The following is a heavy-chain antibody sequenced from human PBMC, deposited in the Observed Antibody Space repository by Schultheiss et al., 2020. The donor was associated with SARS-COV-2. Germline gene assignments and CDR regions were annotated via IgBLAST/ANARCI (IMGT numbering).Heavy chain of an antibody. Sequence: GGSLRLSCAASGFTFSSYAMSWVRQAPGKGLEWVSAISGSGGSTYYADSVKGRFTISRDNFKNTLYLQMNSLRVEDTAVYYCAKVLVLDFWSRFDLYYWGQGTLLTVSS. CDR2: ISGSGGST. CDR1: GFTFSSYA. CDR3: AKVLVLDFWSRFDLYY. V-gene: IGHV3-23*01. J-gene: IGHJ4*02. D-gene: IGHD3-3*01.